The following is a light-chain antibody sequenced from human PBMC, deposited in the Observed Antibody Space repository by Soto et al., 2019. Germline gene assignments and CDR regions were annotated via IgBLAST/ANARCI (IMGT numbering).Light chain of an antibody. CDR3: HQYGSSPLT. CDR1: QSATSNY. CDR2: GAS. Sequence: EIVLTQSPGTLSLSPGERATLSCRASQSATSNYLAWYQQKPGQAPRLLIYGASSRATGIPDRFSGSGSGTDFTLTISRLEPEDFAIYYCHQYGSSPLTFGEGTKVEIK. V-gene: IGKV3-20*01. J-gene: IGKJ4*01.